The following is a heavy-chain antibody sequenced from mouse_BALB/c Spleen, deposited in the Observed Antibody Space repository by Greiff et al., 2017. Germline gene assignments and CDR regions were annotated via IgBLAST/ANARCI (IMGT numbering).Heavy chain of an antibody. CDR1: GFTFSSFG. CDR3: ARITTAYYAMDY. CDR2: ISSGSSTI. V-gene: IGHV5-17*02. Sequence: EVHLVESGGGLVQPGGSRKLSCAASGFTFSSFGMHWVRQAPEKGLEWVAYISSGSSTIYYADTVKGRFTISRDNPKNTLFLQMTSLRSEDTAMYYCARITTAYYAMDYWGQGTSVTVSS. J-gene: IGHJ4*01. D-gene: IGHD1-2*01.